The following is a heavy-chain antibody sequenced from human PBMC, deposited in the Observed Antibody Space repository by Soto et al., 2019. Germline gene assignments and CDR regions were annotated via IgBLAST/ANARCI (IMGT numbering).Heavy chain of an antibody. V-gene: IGHV3-7*04. CDR2: IKEDRSEK. J-gene: IGHJ6*02. CDR3: VRYSGLYAMEV. CDR1: GFTFSNYW. Sequence: EVQVVESGGGLVQPGGSLRLSCEASGFTFSNYWMSWVRQAPGKGLEWVANIKEDRSEKYYVDSVEGRFTISRDNARNSLYLQMNSRRAEDTAVYYCVRYSGLYAMEVWGQGTRVTVSS. D-gene: IGHD1-26*01.